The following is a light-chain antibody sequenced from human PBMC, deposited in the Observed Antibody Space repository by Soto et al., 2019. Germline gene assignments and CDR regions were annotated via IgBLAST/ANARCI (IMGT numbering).Light chain of an antibody. CDR2: SAS. Sequence: DIQMTQSPPSLSASVGDRVTITCRASQGIGNSLACNQHKPGTVPKLLIYSASTLQSGVPSRFSGSGSGTDFTLTISSLQPEDVAAYYCQKYNTVPPTFRQGTRLEF. CDR1: QGIGNS. J-gene: IGKJ5*01. CDR3: QKYNTVPPT. V-gene: IGKV1-27*01.